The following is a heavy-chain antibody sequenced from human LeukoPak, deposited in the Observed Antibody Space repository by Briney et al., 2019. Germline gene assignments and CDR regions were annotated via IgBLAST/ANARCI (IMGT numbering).Heavy chain of an antibody. CDR1: GGSISSYY. V-gene: IGHV4-59*01. Sequence: PSETLSLTCTVSGGSISSYYWSWIRQPPGRRLEWIGYIYYSGSTNYNPSLKSRVTISVDTSKNQFSLKLSSVTAADTAVYYCARGGAGYFDLWGRGTLVTVSS. CDR2: IYYSGST. J-gene: IGHJ2*01. CDR3: ARGGAGYFDL. D-gene: IGHD4/OR15-4a*01.